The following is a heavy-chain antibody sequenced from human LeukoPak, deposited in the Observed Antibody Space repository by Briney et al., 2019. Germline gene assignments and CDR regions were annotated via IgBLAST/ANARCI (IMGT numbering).Heavy chain of an antibody. D-gene: IGHD6-19*01. CDR3: ARGLRGLSGWNY. CDR2: INHSGST. Sequence: PSETLSLTCAVYGGSFSGYYWSWIRQPPGKGLEWIGEINHSGSTNYNPSLKSRVTISVDTSKNQFSLKLSSVTAADTAVYYCARGLRGLSGWNYWGQGTLVTVSS. CDR1: GGSFSGYY. J-gene: IGHJ4*02. V-gene: IGHV4-34*01.